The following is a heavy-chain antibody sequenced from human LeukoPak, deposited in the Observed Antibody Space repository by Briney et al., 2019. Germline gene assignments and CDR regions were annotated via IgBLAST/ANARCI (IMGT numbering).Heavy chain of an antibody. D-gene: IGHD6-19*01. J-gene: IGHJ4*02. V-gene: IGHV6-1*01. CDR1: GDSVSSNSAT. CDR2: TYYRSKWYN. Sequence: SQTLSLTCAISGDSVSSNSATWVWIRQSPSRGLEWLGRTYYRSKWYNDYGLSVKSRITVNPDTSKNQFSLQLNSVTPEDTAVYYCARAPHGSGCDYWSQGALVTVSS. CDR3: ARAPHGSGCDY.